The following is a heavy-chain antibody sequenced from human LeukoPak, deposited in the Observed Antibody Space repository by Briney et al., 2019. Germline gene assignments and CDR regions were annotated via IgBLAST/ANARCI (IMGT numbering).Heavy chain of an antibody. CDR1: GGTFSSYA. D-gene: IGHD3-3*01. CDR3: ARDNYDFWSGYYTGRGINY. Sequence: SVKVSCKASGGTFSSYAISWVRQAPGQGLEWMGGIIPIFGTANYAQKFQGRVTITPDESTSTAYMELSSLRSEDTAVYYCARDNYDFWSGYYTGRGINYWGQGTLVTVSS. V-gene: IGHV1-69*13. J-gene: IGHJ4*02. CDR2: IIPIFGTA.